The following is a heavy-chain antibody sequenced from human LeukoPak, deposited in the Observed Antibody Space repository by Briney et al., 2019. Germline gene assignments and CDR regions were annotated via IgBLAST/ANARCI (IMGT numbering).Heavy chain of an antibody. CDR3: ARETPAVAGAFDY. D-gene: IGHD6-19*01. Sequence: GGSLRLSCAASGVTLSSYAMSWARQAPGKGLEWVSGISSSGSGGNGDYADSVKGRFIVSRDNSKNTLYLQMNSLRADDTAVYYCARETPAVAGAFDYWGQGTLVTVSS. CDR1: GVTLSSYA. CDR2: ISSSGSGGNG. J-gene: IGHJ4*02. V-gene: IGHV3-23*01.